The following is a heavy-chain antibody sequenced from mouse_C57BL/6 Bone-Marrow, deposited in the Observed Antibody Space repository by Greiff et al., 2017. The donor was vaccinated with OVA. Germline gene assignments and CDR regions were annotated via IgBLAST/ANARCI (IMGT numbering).Heavy chain of an antibody. V-gene: IGHV2-2*01. CDR3: ARTIDYYGSSGWFAY. J-gene: IGHJ3*01. D-gene: IGHD1-1*01. Sequence: VHLVESGPGLVQPSQSLSITCTVSGFSLTSYGVHWVRQSPGKGLEWLGVIWSGGSTDYNAAFISRLSISKDNSKSQVFFKMNSLQADDTAIYYCARTIDYYGSSGWFAYWGQGTLVTVSA. CDR2: IWSGGST. CDR1: GFSLTSYG.